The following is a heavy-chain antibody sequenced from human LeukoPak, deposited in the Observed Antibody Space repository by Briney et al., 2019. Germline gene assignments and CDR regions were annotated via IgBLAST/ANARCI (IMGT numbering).Heavy chain of an antibody. CDR2: TYTSGST. CDR1: GGSISSGSYY. D-gene: IGHD3-16*01. J-gene: IGHJ4*02. CDR3: ARGYYGVFDY. V-gene: IGHV4-61*02. Sequence: SETLSLTCTVSGGSISSGSYYWSWIRQPAGKGLEWIGRTYTSGSTNYSPSLKSRVIISVDTSKNQFSLKLSSVTAADTAVYYCARGYYGVFDYWGQGTLVTVSS.